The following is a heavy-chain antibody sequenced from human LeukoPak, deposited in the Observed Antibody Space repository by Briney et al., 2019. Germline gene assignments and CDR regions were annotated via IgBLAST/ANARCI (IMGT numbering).Heavy chain of an antibody. J-gene: IGHJ4*01. CDR3: VRYARILAPRDN. V-gene: IGHV4-30-4*08. CDR1: GGSISRGYYY. Sequence: SETLSLTCTVSGGSISRGYYYWSWIRQPPGKGLEWIGYIYYSGSTYYNPSLKSRVTIPVDTSKNQFSLKLSSVTAADTAVYYCVRYARILAPRDNWGQGNLVSVSS. CDR2: IYYSGST. D-gene: IGHD2-8*02.